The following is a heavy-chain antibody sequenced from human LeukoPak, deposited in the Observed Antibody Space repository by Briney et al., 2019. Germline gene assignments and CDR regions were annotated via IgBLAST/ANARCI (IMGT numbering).Heavy chain of an antibody. CDR1: GDTFTTYA. CDR2: IIPIFGTA. J-gene: IGHJ5*02. CDR3: ASLASRWFGGRFDP. Sequence: SVKVSCKASGDTFTTYAIIWVRQAPGQGLEWMGGIIPIFGTANYAQKFQGRVTITADKSTSTVYMELSSLRSEDTAVYYCASLASRWFGGRFDPWGQGTLVTVSS. V-gene: IGHV1-69*06. D-gene: IGHD3-10*01.